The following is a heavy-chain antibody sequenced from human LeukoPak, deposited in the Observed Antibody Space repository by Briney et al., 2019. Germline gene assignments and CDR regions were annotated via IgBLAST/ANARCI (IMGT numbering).Heavy chain of an antibody. V-gene: IGHV4-31*03. J-gene: IGHJ3*02. Sequence: SETLSLTCTVSGGSISSGGYYWSWIRQHPGKGLEWIGYIYYSGSTYYNPSLKSRVTISVDTSKNQLSLKLSSVTAADTAVYYCARDSGMNAFDIWGQGTMVTVSS. CDR3: ARDSGMNAFDI. D-gene: IGHD3-10*01. CDR1: GGSISSGGYY. CDR2: IYYSGST.